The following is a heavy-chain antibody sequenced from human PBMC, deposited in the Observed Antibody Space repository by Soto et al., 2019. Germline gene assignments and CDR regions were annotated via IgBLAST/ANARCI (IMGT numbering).Heavy chain of an antibody. CDR2: ISGSGGST. CDR1: GFTFSSYA. J-gene: IGHJ6*02. V-gene: IGHV3-23*01. CDR3: ARDRGYDAHDYYYNAMDV. D-gene: IGHD2-15*01. Sequence: PGGSLRLSCAASGFTFSSYAMSWVRQAPGKGLEWVSAISGSGGSTYYADSVKGRFTTSRDNSKNTLYLQMNSLRAEDTAVYYCARDRGYDAHDYYYNAMDVWGQGTTVTVSS.